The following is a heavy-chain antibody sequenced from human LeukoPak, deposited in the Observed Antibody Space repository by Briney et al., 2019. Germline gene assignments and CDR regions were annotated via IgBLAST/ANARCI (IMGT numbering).Heavy chain of an antibody. J-gene: IGHJ4*02. CDR1: GFTFSSYW. V-gene: IGHV3-7*01. D-gene: IGHD3-10*01. Sequence: GGSLRLSCATSGFTFSSYWMSWVRQAPGKGLEWVANIKQDGSEKYYVDSVKGRFTISRDNAKNSLYLQMNSLRAEDTAVYYCARELVVRGVLFDYRGQGTLVTVSS. CDR2: IKQDGSEK. CDR3: ARELVVRGVLFDY.